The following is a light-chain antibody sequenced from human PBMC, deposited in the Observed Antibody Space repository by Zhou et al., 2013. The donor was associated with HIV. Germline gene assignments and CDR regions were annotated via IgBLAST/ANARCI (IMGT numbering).Light chain of an antibody. CDR1: QSISNSY. CDR3: QQRSSWLT. J-gene: IGKJ4*01. Sequence: EIVLTQSPGTLSLSPGERATLSCRASQSISNSYLAWYQQKPGQAPRLLIYDASNRATGIPGRFSGSGSGTDFTLTISSLEPEDFAVYYCQQRSSWLTFGGGTKVEIK. V-gene: IGKV3D-20*02. CDR2: DAS.